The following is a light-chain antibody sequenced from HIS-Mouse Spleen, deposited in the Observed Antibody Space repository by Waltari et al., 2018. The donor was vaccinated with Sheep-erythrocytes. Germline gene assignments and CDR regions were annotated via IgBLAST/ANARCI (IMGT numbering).Light chain of an antibody. J-gene: IGKJ3*01. CDR1: QSVSSSY. CDR2: GAS. Sequence: EIVLTQSPGTLSLSPGERATLSCRASQSVSSSYLAWYQQKPGQAPRLLSDGASSRATGIPDRFSGSGSGTDFTLTISRLEPEDFAVYYCQQYGSSPLFTFGPGTKVDIK. V-gene: IGKV3-20*01. CDR3: QQYGSSPLFT.